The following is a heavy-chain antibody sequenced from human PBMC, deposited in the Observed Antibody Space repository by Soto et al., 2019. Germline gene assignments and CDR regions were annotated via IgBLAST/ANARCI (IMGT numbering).Heavy chain of an antibody. D-gene: IGHD7-27*01. CDR2: INYTGNT. Sequence: SETLSLTCAVFGGSFSSYYWSWIRQPPGKGLEWIGYINYTGNTNYNPSHQSRVTMSVDPSKNRVSLNLTSLTAADTAIYYFARANWYSEYWGQGTLVTVS. V-gene: IGHV4-59*13. CDR3: ARANWYSEY. J-gene: IGHJ4*02. CDR1: GGSFSSYY.